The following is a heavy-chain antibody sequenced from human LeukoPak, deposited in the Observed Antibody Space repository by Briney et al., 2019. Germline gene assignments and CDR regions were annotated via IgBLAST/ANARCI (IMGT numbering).Heavy chain of an antibody. D-gene: IGHD3-9*01. CDR3: ARDLIRADYDILTGYYDY. J-gene: IGHJ4*02. V-gene: IGHV1-46*01. CDR1: GYTFTSYY. CDR2: INPSGGST. Sequence: ASVKVSCKASGYTFTSYYMHWVRQAPGQGLEWMGIINPSGGSTSYAQKFQGRVTMTRYTSTSTVYMELSSLRSEDTAVYYCARDLIRADYDILTGYYDYWGQGTLVTVSS.